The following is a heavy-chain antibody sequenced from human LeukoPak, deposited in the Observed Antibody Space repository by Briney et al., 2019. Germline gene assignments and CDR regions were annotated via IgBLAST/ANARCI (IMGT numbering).Heavy chain of an antibody. Sequence: PSETLSLTCTVPGGSISSYYWSWIRQPPGKGLEWIGYISYSGSTNYNPSLKSRVTISVDTSKNQFSLKPTSVTAADTAVYYCARHSICFDPWGQGTLVTVSS. CDR2: ISYSGST. CDR1: GGSISSYY. J-gene: IGHJ5*02. CDR3: ARHSICFDP. V-gene: IGHV4-59*08.